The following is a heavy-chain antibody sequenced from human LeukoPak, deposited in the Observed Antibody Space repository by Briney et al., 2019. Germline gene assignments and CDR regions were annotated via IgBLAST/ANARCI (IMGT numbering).Heavy chain of an antibody. CDR1: GSTFSRHG. J-gene: IGHJ4*02. D-gene: IGHD6-19*01. Sequence: PGGSLRLSCAASGSTFSRHGMNWVRQAPGKGLEWVSGISGSGDTTYYADSVKGRFTFSRDNSKNTLYLQMNSLRAEDTAVYYCAKLVAVAGRNYWGQGTLVTVSS. CDR2: ISGSGDTT. V-gene: IGHV3-23*01. CDR3: AKLVAVAGRNY.